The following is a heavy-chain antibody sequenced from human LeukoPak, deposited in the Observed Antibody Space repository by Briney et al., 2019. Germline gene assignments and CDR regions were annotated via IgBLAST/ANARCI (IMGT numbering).Heavy chain of an antibody. CDR3: ARDGVADHFWSLFDY. J-gene: IGHJ4*02. Sequence: ASVKVSCKASGYTFTSYDINWVRQATGQGLEWMGWMNPNSGNTGYAQKFQGRVTMTTDTSTNTAYMELRSLRSDDTAMYYCARDGVADHFWSLFDYWGQGTLVTVSS. D-gene: IGHD3-3*02. V-gene: IGHV1-8*01. CDR1: GYTFTSYD. CDR2: MNPNSGNT.